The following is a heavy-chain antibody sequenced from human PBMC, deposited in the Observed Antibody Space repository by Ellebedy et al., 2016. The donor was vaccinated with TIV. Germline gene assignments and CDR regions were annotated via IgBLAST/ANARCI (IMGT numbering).Heavy chain of an antibody. Sequence: SETLSLXCTVSGGSVSSGSYYWSWIRQPPGKGLEWIGYIYYSGSTNYNPSLKSRVTISVDTSKNQFSLKLSSVTAADTAVYYCAGGVVAALTYYYYGMDVWGQGTTVTVSS. CDR1: GGSVSSGSYY. D-gene: IGHD2-15*01. CDR3: AGGVVAALTYYYYGMDV. J-gene: IGHJ6*02. V-gene: IGHV4-61*01. CDR2: IYYSGST.